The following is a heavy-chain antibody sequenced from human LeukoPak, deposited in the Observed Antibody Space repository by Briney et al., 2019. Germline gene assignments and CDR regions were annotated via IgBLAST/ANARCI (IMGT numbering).Heavy chain of an antibody. CDR2: ISAYNGNT. D-gene: IGHD1-26*01. J-gene: IGHJ4*02. Sequence: GASVTVSCKASGYTFTSYGISWVRQAPGQGLEWMGWISAYNGNTNYAQKLQGRVTMTTDTSTSTAYMELRSLRSDDTAVYYCARVMGHSGSYYDRYWGQGTLVTVSS. V-gene: IGHV1-18*01. CDR3: ARVMGHSGSYYDRY. CDR1: GYTFTSYG.